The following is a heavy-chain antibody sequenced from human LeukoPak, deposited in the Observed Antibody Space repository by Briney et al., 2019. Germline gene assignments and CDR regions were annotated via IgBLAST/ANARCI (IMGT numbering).Heavy chain of an antibody. Sequence: GGSLRLSCTASGFTFGDYAMSWVRQAPGKGLEWVGFIRSKAYGGTTEYAASVKGRFTISRDDSKSIAYLQMDSLKTEDTAVYYCTRAIAAAGPGDYWGQGTLVTVSS. CDR1: GFTFGDYA. D-gene: IGHD6-13*01. J-gene: IGHJ4*02. V-gene: IGHV3-49*04. CDR3: TRAIAAAGPGDY. CDR2: IRSKAYGGTT.